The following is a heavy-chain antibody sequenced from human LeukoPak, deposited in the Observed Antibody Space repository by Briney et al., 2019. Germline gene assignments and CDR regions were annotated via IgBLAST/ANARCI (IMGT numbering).Heavy chain of an antibody. CDR3: ARDRSDSDGHRRESDY. V-gene: IGHV3-53*01. CDR1: GFAVSSNY. J-gene: IGHJ4*02. D-gene: IGHD2-15*01. CDR2: IYAGGNT. Sequence: GGSLRLSCAASGFAVSSNYMSWVRQAPGEGLEWVSVIYAGGNTYYADSVKGRFTISRDNSKNTLYLQMNNLGAEDTAVYYCARDRSDSDGHRRESDYWGQGTLVTVSS.